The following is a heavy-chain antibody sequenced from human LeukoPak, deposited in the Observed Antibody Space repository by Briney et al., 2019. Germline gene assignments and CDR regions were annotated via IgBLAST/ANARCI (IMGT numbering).Heavy chain of an antibody. D-gene: IGHD5-18*01. J-gene: IGHJ3*02. CDR3: ARHGYSYGFDI. CDR1: GGSVSTYY. Sequence: PSETLSLTCTVSGGSVSTYYWSWIGQPPGKGLEWIGYIDYSGSTEYNPSLKSRVTMSVDTSKNQFSLKLSSVTAADTAVYYCARHGYSYGFDIWGQGTMFTVSS. CDR2: IDYSGST. V-gene: IGHV4-59*08.